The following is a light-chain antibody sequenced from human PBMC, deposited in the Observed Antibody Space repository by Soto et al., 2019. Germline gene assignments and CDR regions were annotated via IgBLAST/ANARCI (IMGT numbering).Light chain of an antibody. CDR2: DAS. CDR3: HQRQYWPPIT. CDR1: LSVSVY. V-gene: IGKV3-11*01. Sequence: VVLTQSPATLSLSPGERATLSCRTSLSVSVYLDWYQQKPGQAPRLLISDASNRATGIPARFSGSGSGTDFTLTISSLEPEDFAVYYCHQRQYWPPITFGQGTRLDSK. J-gene: IGKJ5*01.